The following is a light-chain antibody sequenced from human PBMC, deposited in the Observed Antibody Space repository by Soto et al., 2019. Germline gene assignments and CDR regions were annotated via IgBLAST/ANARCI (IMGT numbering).Light chain of an antibody. J-gene: IGKJ5*01. CDR1: QSVSSY. CDR2: DAS. Sequence: EIVLTQSPVTLSLSPGERATLSCRASQSVSSYLAWYQHKPGQAPRLLIYDASNRASGIRARFSGSGSGTDFTLSISSLEREDFAVYFCQQRSTWITFGQGTRLEIK. CDR3: QQRSTWIT. V-gene: IGKV3-11*01.